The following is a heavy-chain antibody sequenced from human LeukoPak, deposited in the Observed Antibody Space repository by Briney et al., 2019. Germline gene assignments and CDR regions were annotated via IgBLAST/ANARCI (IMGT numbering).Heavy chain of an antibody. J-gene: IGHJ4*02. V-gene: IGHV1-69*04. CDR1: GGTFSSYA. CDR3: ARDPVSHYDSSGYEAAKDY. CDR2: IIPILGIA. D-gene: IGHD3-22*01. Sequence: SVKVSCKASGGTFSSYAISWVRQAPGQGLEWMGRIIPILGIANYAQKFQGRVTITADKSTSTAYMELSSLRSEDTAVYYCARDPVSHYDSSGYEAAKDYWGQGTLVTVSS.